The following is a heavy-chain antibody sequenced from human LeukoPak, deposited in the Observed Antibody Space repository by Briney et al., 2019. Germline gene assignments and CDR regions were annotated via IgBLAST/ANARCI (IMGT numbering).Heavy chain of an antibody. D-gene: IGHD3-10*01. CDR1: GFPFSSYW. CDR2: IKKDGDDK. CDR3: ARVPGTSNYYGSGSPDY. J-gene: IGHJ4*02. V-gene: IGHV3-7*04. Sequence: GGSLRLSCAASGFPFSSYWMSWVRQAPGKGLEWVANIKKDGDDKHYVDSVKGRFTVSRDNAKTLLYPQMNNLRAEDTAVYYCARVPGTSNYYGSGSPDYWGQGTLVTVSS.